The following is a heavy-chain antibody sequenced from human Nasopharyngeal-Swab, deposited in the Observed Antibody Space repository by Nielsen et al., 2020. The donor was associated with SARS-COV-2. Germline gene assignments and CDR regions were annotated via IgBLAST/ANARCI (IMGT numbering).Heavy chain of an antibody. CDR2: ISYDGSNK. CDR3: AKEPGVLWFGELFSYGMDV. D-gene: IGHD3-10*01. CDR1: GFTFSSYG. V-gene: IGHV3-30*18. J-gene: IGHJ6*02. Sequence: GESLKISCAASGFTFSSYGMHWVRQAPGKGPEWVAVISYDGSNKYYADSVKGRFTISRDNSKNTLYLQMNSLRAEDTAVYYCAKEPGVLWFGELFSYGMDVWGQGTTVTVS.